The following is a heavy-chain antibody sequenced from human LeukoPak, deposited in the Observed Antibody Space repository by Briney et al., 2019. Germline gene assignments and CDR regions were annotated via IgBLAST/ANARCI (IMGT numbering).Heavy chain of an antibody. Sequence: GASVKVSCKASGYTFTGYYMHWVRQAPGQGLEWMGWINPNSGGTNYAQKLQGRVTMTTDTSTSTAYMELRSLRSDDTAVYYCARDVEPAAIANWFDPWGQGTLVTVSS. D-gene: IGHD2-2*01. CDR2: INPNSGGT. CDR1: GYTFTGYY. V-gene: IGHV1-2*02. CDR3: ARDVEPAAIANWFDP. J-gene: IGHJ5*02.